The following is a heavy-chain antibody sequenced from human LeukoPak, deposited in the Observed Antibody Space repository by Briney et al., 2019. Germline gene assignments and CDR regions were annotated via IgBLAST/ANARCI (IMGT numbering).Heavy chain of an antibody. V-gene: IGHV4-61*01. Sequence: SETLSLICTVSGGSVSSGTYYWSWIRQSPGKGLEWIGYVYFSGSTNYNPSLKSRVTISGDTSNNRFSLRLTSVTPADTAVYYCAKGAGWYEYWGQGTLVTVSS. D-gene: IGHD6-19*01. CDR2: VYFSGST. J-gene: IGHJ4*02. CDR3: AKGAGWYEY. CDR1: GGSVSSGTYY.